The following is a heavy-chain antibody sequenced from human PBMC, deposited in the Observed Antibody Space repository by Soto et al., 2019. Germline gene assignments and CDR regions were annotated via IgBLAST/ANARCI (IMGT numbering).Heavy chain of an antibody. CDR3: ARVGGSYSGLVYGMDV. CDR2: INPYNGGA. D-gene: IGHD1-26*01. Sequence: ASVKVSCKASGYIFNDYYIHWVRQAPGQGLEWMGWINPYNGGANFAQEFQGRVTMTRDTSLSIVYMEVTRLTYDDTAVYYCARVGGSYSGLVYGMDVWGQGTTVTVSS. CDR1: GYIFNDYY. J-gene: IGHJ6*02. V-gene: IGHV1-2*02.